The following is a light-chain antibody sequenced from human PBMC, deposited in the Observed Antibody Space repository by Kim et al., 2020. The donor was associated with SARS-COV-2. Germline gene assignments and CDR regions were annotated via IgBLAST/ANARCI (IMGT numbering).Light chain of an antibody. J-gene: IGLJ2*01. V-gene: IGLV3-19*01. CDR2: SKN. CDR3: SSRDSSGNLVL. CDR1: RLRSFY. Sequence: ALGQTVRITCHGDRLRSFYASWYQQKAGLAPLLVMYSKNIRPFVLPDRFSVSSSGNTASLTITGAQAEDEADYYCSSRDSSGNLVLFGGGTQLTVL.